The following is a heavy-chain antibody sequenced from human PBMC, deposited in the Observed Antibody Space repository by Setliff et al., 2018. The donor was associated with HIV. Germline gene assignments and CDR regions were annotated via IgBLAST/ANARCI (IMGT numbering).Heavy chain of an antibody. D-gene: IGHD3-3*01. CDR1: GFTFSSYS. Sequence: PGGSLRLSCAASGFTFSSYSMNWVRQAPGKGLEWVSSITRSSSHIYYADSVKGRFTISRDNAKNSLYLQMNSLRAEDTAVYYCARAGILEWLFGRAQYFDYWGQGTLVTVSS. CDR3: ARAGILEWLFGRAQYFDY. V-gene: IGHV3-21*01. CDR2: ITRSSSHI. J-gene: IGHJ4*02.